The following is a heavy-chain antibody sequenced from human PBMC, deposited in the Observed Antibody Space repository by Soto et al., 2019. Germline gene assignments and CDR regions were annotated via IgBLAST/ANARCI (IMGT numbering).Heavy chain of an antibody. V-gene: IGHV1-18*01. J-gene: IGHJ6*03. CDR1: GYTFTSYG. D-gene: IGHD6-13*01. CDR2: ISAYNGNT. CDR3: ARDQAVSAAYYYYYYMDV. Sequence: QVQLVQSGAEVKKPGASVKVSCKASGYTFTSYGISWVRQAPGQGLEWMGWISAYNGNTNYAQKLQGRVTMTTDTSTRTAYMKLRSLRADDTAVYYCARDQAVSAAYYYYYYMDVWGKGTTVTVSS.